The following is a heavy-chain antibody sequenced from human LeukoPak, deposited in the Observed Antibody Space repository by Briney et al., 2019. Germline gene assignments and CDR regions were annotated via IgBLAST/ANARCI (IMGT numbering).Heavy chain of an antibody. CDR3: ARDGGYCSSTSCYLEAFDI. V-gene: IGHV1-69*13. Sequence: ASVKVSCKASGGTFSSYAISWVRQAPGQGLEWMGGIIPIFGTANYAQKFQGRVTITADESTSTAYMELSSLRSDDTAVYYCARDGGYCSSTSCYLEAFDIWGQGTMVTVSS. CDR1: GGTFSSYA. CDR2: IIPIFGTA. D-gene: IGHD2-2*01. J-gene: IGHJ3*02.